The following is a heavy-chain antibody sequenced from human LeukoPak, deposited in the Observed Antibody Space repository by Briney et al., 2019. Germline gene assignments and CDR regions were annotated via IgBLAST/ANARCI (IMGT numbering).Heavy chain of an antibody. D-gene: IGHD3-10*01. V-gene: IGHV1-2*02. CDR2: INPNSGDT. CDR3: ARVNQGEWFDP. Sequence: GASVKVSCKASGYTFTAYYIHWVRQAPGQGLEWMGWINPNSGDTYYLQKFRGRVTMTRASSIGTAYMEVTSLTSDDTAMYYCARVNQGEWFDPWGQGTLVTVSS. CDR1: GYTFTAYY. J-gene: IGHJ5*02.